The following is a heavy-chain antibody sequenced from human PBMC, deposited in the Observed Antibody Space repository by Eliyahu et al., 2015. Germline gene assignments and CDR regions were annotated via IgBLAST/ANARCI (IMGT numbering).Heavy chain of an antibody. J-gene: IGHJ5*02. Sequence: QVQLVQSGAEVKKPGSSVKVSCKASGGTFSSYAISWGRPGPGQGGEWGGRIIPLLGIANYAQKFQGRVTITADKSTSTAYMELSSLRSEDTAVYYCARETGSQLGFDPWGQGTLVTVSS. CDR1: GGTFSSYA. D-gene: IGHD2-2*01. CDR2: IIPLLGIA. V-gene: IGHV1-69*04. CDR3: ARETGSQLGFDP.